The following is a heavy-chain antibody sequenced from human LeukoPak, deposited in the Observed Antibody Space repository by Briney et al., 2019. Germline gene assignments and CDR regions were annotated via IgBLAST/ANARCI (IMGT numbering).Heavy chain of an antibody. D-gene: IGHD3-3*02. V-gene: IGHV4-4*02. CDR3: ARVRVFADGMDV. CDR2: IYHSGST. CDR1: GGSISSSNW. J-gene: IGHJ6*02. Sequence: KPSGTLSLTCAVSGGSISSSNWWSWVRQPPGKGLEWIGEIYHSGSTNYNPSLKSRVTISVDTSKNQFSLKLSSVTAADTAVYYCARVRVFADGMDVWGQETTVTVSS.